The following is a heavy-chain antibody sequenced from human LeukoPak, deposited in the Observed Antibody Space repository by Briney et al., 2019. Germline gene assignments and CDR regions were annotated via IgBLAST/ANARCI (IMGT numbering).Heavy chain of an antibody. CDR1: GSTFSGSA. CDR3: TRHSTFDY. Sequence: GGSLRLSCAASGSTFSGSAMHWVRQASGKGLEWVGRIRSKANSYATAYAASVKGRFTISRDDSKNTAYLQMNSLKTEDTAVYYCTRHSTFDYWGQGTLVTVSS. J-gene: IGHJ4*02. V-gene: IGHV3-73*01. CDR2: IRSKANSYAT.